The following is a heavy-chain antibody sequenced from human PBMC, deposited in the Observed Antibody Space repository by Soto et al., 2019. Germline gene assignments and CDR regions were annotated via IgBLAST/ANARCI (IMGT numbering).Heavy chain of an antibody. CDR3: TAGLLLSGGMDV. CDR1: GFTFSDAW. D-gene: IGHD2-21*02. J-gene: IGHJ6*02. Sequence: EVQLVESGGGLVKPGGSLRLSCAASGFTFSDAWMNWVRQAPGKGLEWVGRIKIISHGGTIDYGAPVKGRFSISRDDSEHTLYLQMNSLKTEDTAVYYCTAGLLLSGGMDVWGQGTTVTVSS. CDR2: IKIISHGGTI. V-gene: IGHV3-15*07.